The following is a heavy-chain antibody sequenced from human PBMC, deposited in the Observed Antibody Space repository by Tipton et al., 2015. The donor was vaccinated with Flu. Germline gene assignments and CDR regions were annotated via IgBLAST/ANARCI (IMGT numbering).Heavy chain of an antibody. J-gene: IGHJ3*02. CDR3: ATHCVGVCSHAFDI. CDR1: GAPVRGGIYS. D-gene: IGHD2-21*02. CDR2: ISHTGT. Sequence: LRLSCAVSGAPVRGGIYSWNWIRQPPGKGLEWIGSISHTGTYYKPSLRTRAAISGDTSKNQFSLKLSSVTAADTAVYYCATHCVGVCSHAFDIWGQGTMVTVSS. V-gene: IGHV4-30-2*01.